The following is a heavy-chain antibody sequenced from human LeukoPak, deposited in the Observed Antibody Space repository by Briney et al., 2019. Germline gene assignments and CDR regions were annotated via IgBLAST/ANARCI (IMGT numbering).Heavy chain of an antibody. CDR3: ARVTGSKGIDAFDI. D-gene: IGHD3-10*01. V-gene: IGHV4-59*01. CDR1: GGSISSYF. J-gene: IGHJ3*02. Sequence: PSETLSLTCTVSGGSISSYFWSWIRQPPGKGLEWIGYIYYSGSTNYNPSLKSRVTISVDTSKNQFSLKLSSVTAADTAVYYCARVTGSKGIDAFDIWGQGTMVTVSS. CDR2: IYYSGST.